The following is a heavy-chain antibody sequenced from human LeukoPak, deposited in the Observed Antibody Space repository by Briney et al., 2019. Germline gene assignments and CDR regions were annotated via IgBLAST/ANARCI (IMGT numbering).Heavy chain of an antibody. Sequence: GGSLRLPCTASGLTLGDYATSWFRQAPGKGLEWVGFIRSKAYGGTPEYAASVKGRFSISRNDSRTIAYLQMNSLKAENTAVYYWTCDHGASSGYKDAFDMWGQGTMVTVSS. CDR3: TCDHGASSGYKDAFDM. CDR2: IRSKAYGGTP. V-gene: IGHV3-49*03. D-gene: IGHD3-22*01. J-gene: IGHJ3*02. CDR1: GLTLGDYA.